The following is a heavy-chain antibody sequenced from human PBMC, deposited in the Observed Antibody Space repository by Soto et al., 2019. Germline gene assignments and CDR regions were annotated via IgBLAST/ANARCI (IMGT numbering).Heavy chain of an antibody. CDR3: ATGPELGYCSGGSCSSGYYYGMDV. J-gene: IGHJ6*02. D-gene: IGHD2-15*01. CDR1: GGTFSSYA. CDR2: IIPIFGTA. Sequence: GASVKVSCKASGGTFSSYAISWVRQAPGQGLEWMGGIIPIFGTANYAQKFQGRVTITADKSPSTAYMELSSLRSEDTAVYYCATGPELGYCSGGSCSSGYYYGMDVWGQGTTVTVSS. V-gene: IGHV1-69*06.